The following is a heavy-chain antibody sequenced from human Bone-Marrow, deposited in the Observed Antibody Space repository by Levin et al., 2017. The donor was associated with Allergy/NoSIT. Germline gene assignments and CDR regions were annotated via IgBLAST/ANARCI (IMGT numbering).Heavy chain of an antibody. CDR2: ISFDGRNE. Sequence: PGGSLRLSCAASGITFRNHGMHWVRQAPGKGLEWVAVISFDGRNEHFAESVKGRFTISRDNSKNTVILEMNSLSPEDTAVYYCVKDDWENQLRLDYWGQGTLVTVSS. CDR1: GITFRNHG. J-gene: IGHJ4*02. V-gene: IGHV3-30*18. CDR3: VKDDWENQLRLDY. D-gene: IGHD3-9*01.